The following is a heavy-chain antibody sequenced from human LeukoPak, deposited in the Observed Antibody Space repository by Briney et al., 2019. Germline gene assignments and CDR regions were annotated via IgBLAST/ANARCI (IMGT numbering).Heavy chain of an antibody. CDR1: GVIFSSYA. V-gene: IGHV3-23*01. CDR3: AKVTYGSGTYGAFDS. D-gene: IGHD3-10*01. J-gene: IGHJ4*02. CDR2: ISGSGGST. Sequence: GGTLRLSCAASGVIFSSYAMNWVRQAPGKGLEWVSGISGSGGSTYYADSVKGRFTISRDNSKNTLYLQMNSLRAEDTAVYYCAKVTYGSGTYGAFDSWGQGTLVTVSS.